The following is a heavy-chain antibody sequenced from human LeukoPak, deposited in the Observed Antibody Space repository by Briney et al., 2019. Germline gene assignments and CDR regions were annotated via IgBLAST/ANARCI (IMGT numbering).Heavy chain of an antibody. Sequence: GRSMRLAWAAAGFTFGHYWMRWVRQVPGGWREWVATIKHEGAEKQDGSEKDYVDSVKGRFTISRDNAKNSLYLQMNSLRAEDTAVYYCARSGRGVDSFYFYMDVWGKGTTVTVSS. V-gene: IGHV3-7*01. CDR1: GFTFGHYW. D-gene: IGHD3-10*01. J-gene: IGHJ6*03. CDR2: IKHEGAEKQDGSEK. CDR3: ARSGRGVDSFYFYMDV.